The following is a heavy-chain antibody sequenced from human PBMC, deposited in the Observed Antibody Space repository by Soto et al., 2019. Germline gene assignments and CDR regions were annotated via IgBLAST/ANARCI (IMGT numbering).Heavy chain of an antibody. CDR1: GYTFTSYG. Sequence: ASVKVSCKASGYTFTSYGIHWVRQAPGQRLEWMGWINAANGDTKYSPKFQGRVTITRDTSASTAYMELSSLRSEDTAVYYCVRRHVSATGIDWFDPWGQGTLGTVSS. D-gene: IGHD6-13*01. J-gene: IGHJ5*02. V-gene: IGHV1-3*01. CDR2: INAANGDT. CDR3: VRRHVSATGIDWFDP.